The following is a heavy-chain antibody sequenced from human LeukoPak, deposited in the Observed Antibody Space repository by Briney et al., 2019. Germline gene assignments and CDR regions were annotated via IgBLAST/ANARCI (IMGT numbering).Heavy chain of an antibody. CDR1: GFTFSSYA. J-gene: IGHJ4*02. V-gene: IGHV3-23*01. Sequence: GRSLRLSCAASGFTFSSYAMSWVRQAPGKGLEWVSAISGSGGSTYYADSVKGRFTISRDNSKNTLYLQMNSLRAEDTAVYYCAKNRRWLQFCEFDYWGQGTLVTVSS. CDR2: ISGSGGST. D-gene: IGHD5-24*01. CDR3: AKNRRWLQFCEFDY.